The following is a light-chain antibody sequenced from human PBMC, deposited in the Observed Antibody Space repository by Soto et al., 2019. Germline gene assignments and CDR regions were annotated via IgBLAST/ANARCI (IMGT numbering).Light chain of an antibody. J-gene: IGKJ5*01. Sequence: DIQMTQSPSSVSASVGDRVTITCRASQGISSWLAWYQQKPGNAPKLLIYSVSSLQSGVPSRFSVSVSATDFTLTLSSLQTEDFATYYCQQDTSFPITFRPGTRLKIK. V-gene: IGKV1-12*01. CDR3: QQDTSFPIT. CDR2: SVS. CDR1: QGISSW.